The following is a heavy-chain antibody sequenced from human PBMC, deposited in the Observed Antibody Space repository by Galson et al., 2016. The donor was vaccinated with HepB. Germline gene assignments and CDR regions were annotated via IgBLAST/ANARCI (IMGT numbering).Heavy chain of an antibody. D-gene: IGHD1-1*01. V-gene: IGHV1-46*01. CDR3: SRHSTTQLWRLDH. J-gene: IGHJ4*02. CDR1: GYIFTTYY. Sequence: SVKVSCKASGYIFTTYYMHWVRQAPGQGLEWMGLINPSGGSTSYAQKIQGRVTMTSDTSTSTFYMELNSLRSEDTAVYYCSRHSTTQLWRLDHWGPGTLVTVSS. CDR2: INPSGGST.